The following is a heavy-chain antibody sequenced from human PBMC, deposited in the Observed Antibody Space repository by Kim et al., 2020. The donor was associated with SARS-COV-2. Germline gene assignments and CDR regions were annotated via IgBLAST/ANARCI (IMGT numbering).Heavy chain of an antibody. D-gene: IGHD2-2*01. CDR3: ARPTVPAAMFDAFDI. J-gene: IGHJ3*02. Sequence: PSLKSGVTLSVATSKNPFSLKLSSVTAADTAVYYCARPTVPAAMFDAFDIWGQGTMVTVSS. V-gene: IGHV4-39*01.